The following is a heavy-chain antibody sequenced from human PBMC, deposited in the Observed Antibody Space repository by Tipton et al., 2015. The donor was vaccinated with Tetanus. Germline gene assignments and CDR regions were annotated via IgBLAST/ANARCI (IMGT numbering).Heavy chain of an antibody. J-gene: IGHJ6*02. CDR3: ARDQRIRFLEPTSFFFNYGMDV. V-gene: IGHV4-34*01. Sequence: LSLTCDVYGGSFSGNYWSWIRQPPGKGVEWIGEINHSGSTNYNPSLKSRVTISVDKSKNQFSLKLSSVTAADTAVYYCARDQRIRFLEPTSFFFNYGMDVWGQGTTVTVSS. CDR1: GGSFSGNY. D-gene: IGHD3-3*01. CDR2: INHSGST.